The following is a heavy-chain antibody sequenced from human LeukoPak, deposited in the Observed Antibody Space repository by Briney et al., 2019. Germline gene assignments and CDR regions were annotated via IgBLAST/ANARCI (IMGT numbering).Heavy chain of an antibody. CDR2: ISPNNGGT. CDR1: GYTFTGNY. V-gene: IGHV1-2*02. CDR3: AREWDCSDGVCFPRGFDF. J-gene: IGHJ4*02. Sequence: GASXXVSCKASGYTFTGNYVHWVRQAPGQGLEWMGWISPNNGGTSYAQNFRDRVTMTTDTSINTAYMELSWLTSDDTAVYYCAREWDCSDGVCFPRGFDFWGQGTLVTVSS. D-gene: IGHD2-15*01.